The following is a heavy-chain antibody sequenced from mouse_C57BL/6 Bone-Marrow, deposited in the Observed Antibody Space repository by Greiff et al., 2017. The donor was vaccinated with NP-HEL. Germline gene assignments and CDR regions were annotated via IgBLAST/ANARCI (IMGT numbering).Heavy chain of an antibody. Sequence: VQLQQSGAELVRPGASVKLSCTASGFNIKDYYMHWVKQRPEQGLEWIGRIDPEDGDTEYAPKFQGKATMTADTSSNTAYLQLSSLTSEDTAVYYCTTPYLYGSSSWFAYWGQGTLVTVSA. V-gene: IGHV14-1*01. CDR1: GFNIKDYY. J-gene: IGHJ3*01. CDR2: IDPEDGDT. D-gene: IGHD1-1*01. CDR3: TTPYLYGSSSWFAY.